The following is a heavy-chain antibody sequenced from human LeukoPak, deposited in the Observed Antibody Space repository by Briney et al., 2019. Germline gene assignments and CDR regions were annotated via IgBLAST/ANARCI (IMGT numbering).Heavy chain of an antibody. Sequence: GGSLRLSCAASGFTFRNYVIHWVRQAPGKGLEWVAVTSSDLNVKLYADSVKGRFTISRDNSRSTLYLQMNSLRPEDTAIYYCARGGYYGSGSPPSLYFDYWGQGTLVTVSS. CDR3: ARGGYYGSGSPPSLYFDY. J-gene: IGHJ4*02. CDR1: GFTFRNYV. D-gene: IGHD3-10*01. V-gene: IGHV3-30-3*01. CDR2: TSSDLNVK.